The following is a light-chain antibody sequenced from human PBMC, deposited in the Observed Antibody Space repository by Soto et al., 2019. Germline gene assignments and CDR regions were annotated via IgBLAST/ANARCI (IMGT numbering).Light chain of an antibody. V-gene: IGKV1-5*01. CDR2: HAS. Sequence: DIQMTQSPSTLSASIGDRVTITCRASQTVTNWLAWYQQKPGKAPNLLIYHASNLETGVPSRFSGSASGTEFTLTISSLQPDDFATYYCQHYNTYPWTFGQGTKVEIK. J-gene: IGKJ1*01. CDR1: QTVTNW. CDR3: QHYNTYPWT.